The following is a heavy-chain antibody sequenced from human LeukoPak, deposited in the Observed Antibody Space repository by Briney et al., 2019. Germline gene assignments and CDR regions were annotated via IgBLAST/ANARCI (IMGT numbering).Heavy chain of an antibody. V-gene: IGHV3-11*01. CDR3: TTTSGDSDY. CDR2: INSRGSTI. Sequence: GGSLRLSCAASGFTFSDYYMTWLRQAPGKGLEWVSYINSRGSTIYYADSVKGRFSISRDNAKNSLYLQMNSLRAEDTAVYYCTTTSGDSDYWGQGTLVTVSS. D-gene: IGHD7-27*01. J-gene: IGHJ4*02. CDR1: GFTFSDYY.